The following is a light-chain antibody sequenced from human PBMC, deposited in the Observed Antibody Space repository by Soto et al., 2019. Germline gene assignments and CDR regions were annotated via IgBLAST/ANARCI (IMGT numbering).Light chain of an antibody. V-gene: IGLV2-23*01. J-gene: IGLJ1*01. Sequence: QSVLTQPASVSGSPGQSITISCTGTSSDVGSGSHNLVSWYQQRPGKVPKLMIYEGSKRPSGVSNRFSGSKSGYTASLTISGLQAEDEADYFCCSYAGSVTYVFGTGTKVTVL. CDR2: EGS. CDR3: CSYAGSVTYV. CDR1: SSDVGSGSHNL.